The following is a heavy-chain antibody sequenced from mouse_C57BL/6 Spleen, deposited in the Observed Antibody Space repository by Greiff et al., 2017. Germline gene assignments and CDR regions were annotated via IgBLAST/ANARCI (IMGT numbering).Heavy chain of an antibody. CDR1: GYTFTDYN. Sequence: DVKLVESGPELVKPGASVKIPCKASGYTFTDYNMDWVKQSHGKSIEWIGEINPNNGGNIYNQKLKGKATLTIDKASSTAYMEHRSLTSEDTAVYYCARRYDYAMDDWGQGTSVTVSS. V-gene: IGHV1-18*01. CDR2: INPNNGGN. D-gene: IGHD1-1*01. J-gene: IGHJ4*01. CDR3: ARRYDYAMDD.